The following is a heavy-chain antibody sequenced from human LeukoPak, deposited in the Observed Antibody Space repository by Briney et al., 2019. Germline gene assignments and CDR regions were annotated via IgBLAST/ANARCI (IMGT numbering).Heavy chain of an antibody. J-gene: IGHJ4*02. Sequence: PGGSLRLSCVVSGITLSNYGMSWVCQAPGKGLEWVAGISGSGGGTQYADSVKGRFTISRDNRKNTLYLQMNSLRAEDTAMYFCAKRGVVIRVILVGFHKEAYYFDSWGQGALVTISS. D-gene: IGHD3-22*01. V-gene: IGHV3-23*01. CDR2: ISGSGGGT. CDR3: AKRGVVIRVILVGFHKEAYYFDS. CDR1: GITLSNYG.